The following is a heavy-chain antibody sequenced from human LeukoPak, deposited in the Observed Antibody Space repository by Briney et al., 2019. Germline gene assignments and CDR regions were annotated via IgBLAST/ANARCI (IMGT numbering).Heavy chain of an antibody. J-gene: IGHJ4*02. CDR3: AKQYSGSYFIGY. D-gene: IGHD1-26*01. CDR2: ISYDGSNK. V-gene: IGHV3-30*18. Sequence: PGGSLRLSRAASRFTFSTYTMSWVRQAPGKGLKWVAVISYDGSNKYYADSVKGRFTISRDNSKNTLYLQMNSLRAEDTAVYYCAKQYSGSYFIGYWGQGTLVTVSS. CDR1: RFTFSTYT.